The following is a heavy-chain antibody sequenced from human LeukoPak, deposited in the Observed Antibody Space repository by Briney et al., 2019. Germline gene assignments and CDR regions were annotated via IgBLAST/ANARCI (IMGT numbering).Heavy chain of an antibody. CDR1: GFTFSSYW. Sequence: GSLRLSCAASGFTFSSYWMSWVRQAPGKGLEWVANIKQDGSEKYYVDSVKGRFTISRDNAKNSLYLQMNSLRAEDTAVYYCARAGRYGSGSYEDYWGQGTLVTVSS. CDR2: IKQDGSEK. D-gene: IGHD3-10*01. J-gene: IGHJ4*01. V-gene: IGHV3-7*01. CDR3: ARAGRYGSGSYEDY.